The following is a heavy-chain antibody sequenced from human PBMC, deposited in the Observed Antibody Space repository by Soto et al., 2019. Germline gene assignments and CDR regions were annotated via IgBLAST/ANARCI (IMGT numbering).Heavy chain of an antibody. J-gene: IGHJ6*02. V-gene: IGHV3-48*02. CDR1: GFTFSSYS. CDR2: ISSSSSTI. D-gene: IGHD1-7*01. Sequence: PGGSLRLSCAASGFTFSSYSMNWVRQAPGKGLEWVSYISSSSSTIYYADSVKGRFTISRDNAKNSLYLQMNSLRDEDTAVYYCARVGGSERYNWNSYGMDVWGQGTTVTVSS. CDR3: ARVGGSERYNWNSYGMDV.